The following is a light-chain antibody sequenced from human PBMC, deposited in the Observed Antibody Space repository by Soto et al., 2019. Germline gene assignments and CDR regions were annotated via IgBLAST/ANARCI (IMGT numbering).Light chain of an antibody. CDR1: RNDISAYDS. Sequence: QSVLTQPASVSGSPGQSITISCTGSRNDISAYDSVSWYQQHPDKAPKLIIYEVSNRPSGVSNRFSGSKSGNTASLTISGLQAEDEADYYCSSYTTSSNYVFGSGTKVTVL. V-gene: IGLV2-14*01. CDR3: SSYTTSSNYV. CDR2: EVS. J-gene: IGLJ1*01.